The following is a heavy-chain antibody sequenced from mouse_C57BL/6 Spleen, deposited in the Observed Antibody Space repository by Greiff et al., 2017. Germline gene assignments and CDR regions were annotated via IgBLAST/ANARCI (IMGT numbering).Heavy chain of an antibody. CDR1: GYSFTGYF. CDR2: INPYNGDT. D-gene: IGHD1-1*01. J-gene: IGHJ2*01. V-gene: IGHV1-20*01. Sequence: VQLKESGPELVKPGDSVKISCKASGYSFTGYFMNWVMQSHGKSLEWIGRINPYNGDTFYNQKFKGKATLTVDKSSSTAHMELRSLTSEDSAVYYCARRSDYGSSFLDYWGQGTTLTVSS. CDR3: ARRSDYGSSFLDY.